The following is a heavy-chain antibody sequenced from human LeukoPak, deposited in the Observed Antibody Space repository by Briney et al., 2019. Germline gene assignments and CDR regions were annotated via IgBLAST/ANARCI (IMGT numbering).Heavy chain of an antibody. J-gene: IGHJ4*02. Sequence: GGSLTLSCAASGFTFSSYDMHWVRQAPGKGLEWVAVIWYDGSNKYYADSVKGRFTISRDNSKNTLYLQMNSLRAEDTAVYYCARDSSGWYPENYFEYWGQGTLVTVS. CDR2: IWYDGSNK. D-gene: IGHD6-19*01. V-gene: IGHV3-33*01. CDR3: ARDSSGWYPENYFEY. CDR1: GFTFSSYD.